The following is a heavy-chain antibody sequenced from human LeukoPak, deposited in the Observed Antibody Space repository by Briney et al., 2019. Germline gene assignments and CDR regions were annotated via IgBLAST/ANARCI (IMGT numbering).Heavy chain of an antibody. CDR2: IYYSGNT. D-gene: IGHD6-13*01. Sequence: SETLSLTCTVSGVSISSYYWSWIRQPPGKGLEWVGYIYYSGNTNYNPSLKSRVTISVDTSKNQFSLKLSSVTAADTAVYYCARIAAAGLSTDYWGQGTLVTVSS. CDR1: GVSISSYY. CDR3: ARIAAAGLSTDY. V-gene: IGHV4-59*01. J-gene: IGHJ4*02.